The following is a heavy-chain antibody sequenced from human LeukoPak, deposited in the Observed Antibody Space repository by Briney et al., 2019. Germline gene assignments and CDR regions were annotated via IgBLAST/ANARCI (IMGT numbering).Heavy chain of an antibody. V-gene: IGHV3-23*01. CDR2: ISVSGGTT. D-gene: IGHD6-13*01. Sequence: GGSLRLSCAASGFTFSAYATSWVRQAPGKGLEWVSGISVSGGTTDYADSVKGRFTISRDNSKNTLYLQMNSLRAEDTAVYYCAKVMGSSSSSDYWGQGTLVTVSS. CDR3: AKVMGSSSSSDY. J-gene: IGHJ4*02. CDR1: GFTFSAYA.